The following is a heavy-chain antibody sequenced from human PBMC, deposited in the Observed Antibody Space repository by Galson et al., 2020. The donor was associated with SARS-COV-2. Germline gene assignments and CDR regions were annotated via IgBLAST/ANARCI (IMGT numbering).Heavy chain of an antibody. Sequence: LETLSLTCAVSGGSISSSNWWSWVRQPPGKGLEWIGEIYHSGSTNYNPSLKSRVTISVDKSKNQFSLKLSSVTAADTAVYYCARDQTTHGIFGVVINHWYFDLWGRGTLVTVSS. CDR2: IYHSGST. CDR3: ARDQTTHGIFGVVINHWYFDL. D-gene: IGHD3-3*01. J-gene: IGHJ2*01. CDR1: GGSISSSNW. V-gene: IGHV4-4*02.